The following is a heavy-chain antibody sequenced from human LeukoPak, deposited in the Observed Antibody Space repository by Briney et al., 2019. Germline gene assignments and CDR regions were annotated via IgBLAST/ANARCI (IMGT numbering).Heavy chain of an antibody. CDR1: GFSVSRNY. Sequence: GSLRLSCAAAGFSVSRNYMSWVRQAPGKGLEWVSVIDSGGSTYHADSVKGRFTISRHNSKNTVYLQMNSLRGEDTAVYYCARIEAPNWFDPWGQGTLVTVSS. V-gene: IGHV3-53*04. CDR2: IDSGGST. CDR3: ARIEAPNWFDP. J-gene: IGHJ5*02.